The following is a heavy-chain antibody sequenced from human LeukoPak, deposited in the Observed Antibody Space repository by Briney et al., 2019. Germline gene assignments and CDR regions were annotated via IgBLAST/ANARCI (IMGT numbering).Heavy chain of an antibody. Sequence: GASGKLSCKASAYTLTGYYIHLVRQAPGQGLEWMGWINPNSGDTNYAQDSQGRVTMTRDTSISTASMELSRLRYDDTAVYYCARDLAVFDAFDIWGQGTMVTVSS. J-gene: IGHJ3*02. CDR2: INPNSGDT. V-gene: IGHV1-2*02. CDR3: ARDLAVFDAFDI. CDR1: AYTLTGYY. D-gene: IGHD2-8*02.